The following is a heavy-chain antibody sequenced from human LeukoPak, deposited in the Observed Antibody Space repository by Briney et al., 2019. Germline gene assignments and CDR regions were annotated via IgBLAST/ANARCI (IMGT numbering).Heavy chain of an antibody. V-gene: IGHV3-11*04. CDR3: ARDRIVATSRWGYFDY. CDR1: GFTFSDYY. J-gene: IGHJ4*02. Sequence: GGSLRLSCAASGFTFSDYYMSWIRQAPGKGLEWVSYISSSSSTIYYADSVKGRFTISRDNAKNSLYLQMNSLRDEDTAVYYCARDRIVATSRWGYFDYWGQGTLVTVSS. CDR2: ISSSSSTI. D-gene: IGHD5-12*01.